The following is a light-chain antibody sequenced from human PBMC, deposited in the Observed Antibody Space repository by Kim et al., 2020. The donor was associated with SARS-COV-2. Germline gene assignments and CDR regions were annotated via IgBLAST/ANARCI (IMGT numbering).Light chain of an antibody. V-gene: IGKV1-5*03. CDR1: QSVSSW. CDR2: KAS. CDR3: QHYNNYPYT. J-gene: IGKJ2*01. Sequence: SASVGDRVTITCRASQSVSSWLAWYQQKPGKAPKLLIYKASNLESGVPSRFSGSGSGTEFTLTISSLQPDDFATYYCQHYNNYPYTFGQGTRLEIK.